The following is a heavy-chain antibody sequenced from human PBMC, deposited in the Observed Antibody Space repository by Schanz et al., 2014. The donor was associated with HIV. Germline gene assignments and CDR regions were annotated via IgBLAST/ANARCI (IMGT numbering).Heavy chain of an antibody. J-gene: IGHJ4*02. CDR1: GGTFRTYA. D-gene: IGHD4-4*01. V-gene: IGHV1-69*01. CDR3: AKARNSALPY. Sequence: QVQLVQSGAEVKKPGSSVKVSCKTLGGTFRTYAVSWVRQAPGQGLEWLGGLIPFFVTPKYAQKFQGRLTISADESTSTAHMELRSLTSEDTAIYYCAKARNSALPYWGQGGLVTVSS. CDR2: LIPFFVTP.